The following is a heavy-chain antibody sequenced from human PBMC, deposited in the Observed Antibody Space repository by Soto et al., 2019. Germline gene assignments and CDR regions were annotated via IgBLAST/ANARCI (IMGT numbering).Heavy chain of an antibody. CDR1: GFTFSSYG. CDR3: AKDHLAAREAAAGI. V-gene: IGHV3-30*18. Sequence: QVQLVESGGGVVQPGRSLRLSCAASGFTFSSYGMHWVRQAPGKGLEWVAVISYDGSNKYYADSVKGRFTISRDNSKNTLYLQMNSLRAEDTAVYYCAKDHLAAREAAAGIWGQGTLVTVSS. D-gene: IGHD6-13*01. CDR2: ISYDGSNK. J-gene: IGHJ4*02.